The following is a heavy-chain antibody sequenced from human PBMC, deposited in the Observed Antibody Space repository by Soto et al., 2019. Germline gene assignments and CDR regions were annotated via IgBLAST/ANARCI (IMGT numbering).Heavy chain of an antibody. J-gene: IGHJ6*02. CDR2: ISSSSSYI. CDR1: GFTFSSYS. CDR3: ARDLKVRGVNYYYYGMDV. V-gene: IGHV3-21*01. Sequence: PGGSLRLPCAASGFTFSSYSMNWVRQAPGKGLEWVSSISSSSSYIYYADSVKGRFTISRDNAKNSLYLQMNSLRAEDTAVYYCARDLKVRGVNYYYYGMDVWGQGTTVTVSS. D-gene: IGHD3-10*01.